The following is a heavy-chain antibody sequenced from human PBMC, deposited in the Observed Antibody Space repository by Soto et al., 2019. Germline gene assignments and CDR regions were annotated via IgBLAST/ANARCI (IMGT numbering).Heavy chain of an antibody. CDR1: GYTFTTYA. D-gene: IGHD6-13*01. V-gene: IGHV1-3*04. CDR2: INTGNGNT. CDR3: AKIVSTPATGAEGFQH. J-gene: IGHJ1*01. Sequence: GASVKVSCKASGYTFTTYAMHWVRQAPGQGLEWMGWINTGNGNTKYSQKFQGRVTITSDTSATTAYMELSSLRSEDTAVYYCAKIVSTPATGAEGFQHWGQGTLVTVSS.